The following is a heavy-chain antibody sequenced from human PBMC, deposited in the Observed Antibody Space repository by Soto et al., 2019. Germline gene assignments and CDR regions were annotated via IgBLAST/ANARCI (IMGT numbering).Heavy chain of an antibody. CDR2: ISSSGRTI. Sequence: QVQLVESGGGLVKPGGSLRLSCAASGFSLSDYYMSWIRQAPGKGLEWVSDISSSGRTIYYADSVKGRFTISRDNAKNSLYQKMNRLRAEDTAVYCGARRYSYFDLWGRGTLVTVSS. V-gene: IGHV3-11*01. CDR1: GFSLSDYY. J-gene: IGHJ2*01. CDR3: ARRYSYFDL.